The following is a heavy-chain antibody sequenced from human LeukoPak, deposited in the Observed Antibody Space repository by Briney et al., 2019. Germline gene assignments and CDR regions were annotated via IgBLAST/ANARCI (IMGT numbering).Heavy chain of an antibody. Sequence: GASVKVSCKASGYTFTGYYMHWVRQAPGQGLEWMGWISPKSGGAKYAQKFQGMVTMTRDTSINTAYMEVSRLRSDDTAVYLCARDALNDGYYFGSGKDVLYYGMDVWGRGTTVIVS. D-gene: IGHD3-10*01. V-gene: IGHV1-2*02. CDR2: ISPKSGGA. CDR3: ARDALNDGYYFGSGKDVLYYGMDV. J-gene: IGHJ6*02. CDR1: GYTFTGYY.